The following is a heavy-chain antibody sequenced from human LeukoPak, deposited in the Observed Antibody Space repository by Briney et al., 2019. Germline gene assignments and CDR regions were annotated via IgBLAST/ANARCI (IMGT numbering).Heavy chain of an antibody. Sequence: SETLSLTCAVYGGSFSGYYWSWIRQPPGKGLEWIGEINHSGSTNYNPSLKSRVTISVDTSKNQFSLKLSSVTAADTAVYYCALEDTAMVMDYWGQGTLVTVSS. CDR2: INHSGST. CDR1: GGSFSGYY. V-gene: IGHV4-34*01. D-gene: IGHD5-18*01. J-gene: IGHJ4*02. CDR3: ALEDTAMVMDY.